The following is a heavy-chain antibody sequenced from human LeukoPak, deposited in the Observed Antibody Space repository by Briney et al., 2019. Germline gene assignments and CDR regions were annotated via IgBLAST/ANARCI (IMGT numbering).Heavy chain of an antibody. Sequence: SETLSLTCTVSGGSISSGDYYWSWIRQPPGKGLEWIGYIYHSGSTYYNPSLQSRVTISVGTSKNQFSLKLSSVTAADTAVYYCARDTGGSSYSYGYFDYWAREPWSPSPQ. J-gene: IGHJ4*02. V-gene: IGHV4-30-4*01. CDR3: ARDTGGSSYSYGYFDY. D-gene: IGHD3-22*01. CDR2: IYHSGST. CDR1: GGSISSGDYY.